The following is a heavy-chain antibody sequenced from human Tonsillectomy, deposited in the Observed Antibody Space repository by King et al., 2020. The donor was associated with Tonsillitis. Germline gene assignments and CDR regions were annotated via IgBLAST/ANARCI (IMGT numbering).Heavy chain of an antibody. CDR1: AFTFSNYA. Sequence: VQLVESGGGMVQPGGSLRISCVASAFTFSNYAMSWVRQAPGKGLEWVSSIEGDGSGTFYADSVKGRFTISRDNSMRTLSLQMSSLRAEDTAVYFCAKDFVSGTGIFDPFDIRGPGTMVTVSS. D-gene: IGHD1-14*01. CDR3: AKDFVSGTGIFDPFDI. V-gene: IGHV3-23*04. J-gene: IGHJ3*02. CDR2: IEGDGSGT.